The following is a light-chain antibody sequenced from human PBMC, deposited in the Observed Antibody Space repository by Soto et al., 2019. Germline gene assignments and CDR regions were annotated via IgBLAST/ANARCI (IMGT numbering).Light chain of an antibody. CDR2: DVS. V-gene: IGLV2-14*01. J-gene: IGLJ1*01. CDR1: ISDVGGYNY. CDR3: SSYTSSSTPSYF. Sequence: QSALTQPASVSGSPGRSITISCTGTISDVGGYNYVSWYQQHPGKAPKLMIYDVSNRPSGVSNRFSGSKSGNTASLTISGLQAEDEADYYCSSYTSSSTPSYFFGTGTKVTVL.